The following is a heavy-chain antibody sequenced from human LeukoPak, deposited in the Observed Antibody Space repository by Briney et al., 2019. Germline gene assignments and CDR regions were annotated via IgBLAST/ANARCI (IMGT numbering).Heavy chain of an antibody. D-gene: IGHD3-9*01. CDR2: IYHSGST. CDR3: ARHYDILTGYELHWFDP. J-gene: IGHJ5*02. CDR1: GYSVSSGYY. Sequence: PSETLSLTCTVSGYSVSSGYYWGWIRQPPGKGLEWIGSIYHSGSTYYNPSLKSRVTISVDTSKNQFSLKLSSVTAADTAVYYCARHYDILTGYELHWFDPWGQGTLVTVSS. V-gene: IGHV4-38-2*02.